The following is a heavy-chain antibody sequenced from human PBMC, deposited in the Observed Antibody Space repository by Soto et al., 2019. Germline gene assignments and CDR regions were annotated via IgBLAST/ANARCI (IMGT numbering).Heavy chain of an antibody. CDR1: SGSISSSNW. V-gene: IGHV4-4*02. D-gene: IGHD6-19*01. CDR2: IYHSGST. CDR3: HVAGKVYYYYMDV. Sequence: SETLSLTCAVSSGSISSSNWWSWVRQPPGKGLEWIGEIYHSGSTNYNPSLKSRVTISVDKSKNQFSLKLSSVTAADTAVYYCHVAGKVYYYYMDVWGKGTTVTVSS. J-gene: IGHJ6*03.